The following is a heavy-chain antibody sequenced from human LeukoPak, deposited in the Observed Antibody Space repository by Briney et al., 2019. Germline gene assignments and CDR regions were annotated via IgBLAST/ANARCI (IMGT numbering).Heavy chain of an antibody. CDR3: ARKWSRIFDY. CDR2: ISYDGSNK. Sequence: GGSLRLSCAASGFTFSSYAMHWVRQAPGKGLEWVAVISYDGSNKYYADSVKGRFTTSRDNSKNTLYLQMNSLRAEDTAVYYCARKWSRIFDYWGQGTLVTVSS. V-gene: IGHV3-30-3*01. D-gene: IGHD2-15*01. J-gene: IGHJ4*02. CDR1: GFTFSSYA.